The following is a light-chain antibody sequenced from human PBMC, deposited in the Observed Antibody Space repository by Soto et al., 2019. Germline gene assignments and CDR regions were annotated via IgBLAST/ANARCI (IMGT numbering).Light chain of an antibody. CDR1: QSVSSSE. CDR2: GAS. V-gene: IGKV3-20*01. Sequence: EIVLTQSPGTLPLSPGERATLSCRATQSVSSSELAWYQQKPDQAPRLLVYGASSSATGIPDRLSGSGSGADFTPTISRLEPEDLAVDYCEQYGSSPPLPCGGGNKVEIK. CDR3: EQYGSSPPLP. J-gene: IGKJ4*01.